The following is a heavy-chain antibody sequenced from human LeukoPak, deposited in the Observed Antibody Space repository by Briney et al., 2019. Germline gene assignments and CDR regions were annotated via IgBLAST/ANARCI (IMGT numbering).Heavy chain of an antibody. CDR2: INSDGSST. J-gene: IGHJ4*02. Sequence: GGSLRLSCAASGFTFSSYWMHWVRQAPGKGLVWVSRINSDGSSTSYADSMKGRFTISRDNAKNTLYLQMNSLRAEDTAVYYCARESRQGYFDYWGQGTLVTVSS. CDR3: ARESRQGYFDY. V-gene: IGHV3-74*01. CDR1: GFTFSSYW.